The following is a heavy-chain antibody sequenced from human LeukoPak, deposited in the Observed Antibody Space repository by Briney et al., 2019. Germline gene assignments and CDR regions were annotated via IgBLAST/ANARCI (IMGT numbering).Heavy chain of an antibody. V-gene: IGHV3-48*03. J-gene: IGHJ3*02. CDR3: ARGSTVTNADALDI. Sequence: GRSLRLSRAVYGFTFTSYEANWVRQAPGKGREWLSYISSRVSTIYYAHSVKGRFTLDRDNTTNSLYMQMYSVRAEDLAVYYCARGSTVTNADALDIWGQGTMVTVS. CDR2: ISSRVSTI. D-gene: IGHD4-17*01. CDR1: GFTFTSYE.